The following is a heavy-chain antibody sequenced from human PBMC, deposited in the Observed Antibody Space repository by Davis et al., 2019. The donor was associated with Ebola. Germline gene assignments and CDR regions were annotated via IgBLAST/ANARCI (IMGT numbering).Heavy chain of an antibody. CDR3: ARVIMITFGGVIVPGYFDY. Sequence: PSETLSLTCTVSGGSISSGSYYWSWIRQPAGKGLEWIVHIYTSGSTNYNPSLKSRVTISVDTSKNQFSLKLSSVTAADTAVYYCARVIMITFGGVIVPGYFDYWGQGTLVTVSS. V-gene: IGHV4-61*09. D-gene: IGHD3-16*02. CDR2: IYTSGST. CDR1: GGSISSGSYY. J-gene: IGHJ4*02.